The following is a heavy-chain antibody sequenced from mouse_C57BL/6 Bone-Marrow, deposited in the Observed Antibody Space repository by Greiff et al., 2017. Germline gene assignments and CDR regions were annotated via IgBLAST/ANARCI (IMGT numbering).Heavy chain of an antibody. CDR2: IHPNSGST. CDR1: GYTFTSYW. D-gene: IGHD1-1*01. J-gene: IGHJ2*01. Sequence: QVQLQQPGAELVKPGASVKLSCKASGYTFTSYWMHWVKQRPGQGLEWIGMIHPNSGSTNYNEKFKSKATLTADKSSSTAYMPLSSLTSEDSAVYYYASPHYYCVSYLYYFYYWGQGTTLTVSS. CDR3: ASPHYYCVSYLYYFYY. V-gene: IGHV1-64*01.